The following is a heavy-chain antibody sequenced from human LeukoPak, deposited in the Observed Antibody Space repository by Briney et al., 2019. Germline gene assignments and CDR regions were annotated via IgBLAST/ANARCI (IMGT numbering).Heavy chain of an antibody. D-gene: IGHD6-19*01. CDR3: ATKQWLVRSHIQH. J-gene: IGHJ1*01. CDR1: GFTFNNYA. CDR2: ISVSGDNT. V-gene: IGHV3-23*01. Sequence: PGGSLRLSCAASGFTFNNYAMSWVRQAPGKGLEWVSSISVSGDNTYYADSVKGRFTISRDNSNNTLFLRMNSLTAEDTALYYCATKQWLVRSHIQHWGQGTLVTVSS.